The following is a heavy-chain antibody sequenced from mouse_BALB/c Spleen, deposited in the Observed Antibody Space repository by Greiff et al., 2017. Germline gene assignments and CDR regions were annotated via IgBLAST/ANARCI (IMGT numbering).Heavy chain of an antibody. V-gene: IGHV5-6-5*01. CDR1: GFTFSSYA. J-gene: IGHJ3*01. CDR2: ISSGGST. D-gene: IGHD1-1*01. CDR3: ASDNYGGLAY. Sequence: EVLLVESGGGLVRPGGSLKLSCAASGFTFSSYAMSWVRQTPEKRLEWVAYISSGGSTYYPDSVKGRFTISRANARNILYLQMSSLRSEDTAMYYCASDNYGGLAYWGQGTLVTVSA.